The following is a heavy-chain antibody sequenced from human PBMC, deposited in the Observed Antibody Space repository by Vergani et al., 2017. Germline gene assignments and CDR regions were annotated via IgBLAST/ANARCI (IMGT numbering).Heavy chain of an antibody. D-gene: IGHD3-22*01. CDR2: ISSSSSYT. J-gene: IGHJ4*02. Sequence: QVQLVESGGGLVKPGGSLRLSCAASGFTFSDYYMSWIRQAPGKGLEWVSYISSSSSYTNYADSVKGRFTISRDNAKNSLYPQMNSLRAEDTAVYYCARVKYYYDSSGLEEVDYWGQGTLVTVSS. V-gene: IGHV3-11*06. CDR1: GFTFSDYY. CDR3: ARVKYYYDSSGLEEVDY.